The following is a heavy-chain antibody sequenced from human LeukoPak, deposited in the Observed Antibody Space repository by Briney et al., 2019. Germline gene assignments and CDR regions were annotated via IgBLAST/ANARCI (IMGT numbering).Heavy chain of an antibody. CDR1: GLTLSNYG. V-gene: IGHV3-23*01. J-gene: IGHJ4*02. Sequence: GGSLRLSCAVSGLTLSNYGMTWVRQAPGKGMEWVAGINDNGGRTNYADSVKGRFTISRDNPKNTLYLQINSLRAEDTAVYFCAKRGVVIRVILVGFHKEAYYFDSWGQGALVTVSS. CDR2: INDNGGRT. D-gene: IGHD3-22*01. CDR3: AKRGVVIRVILVGFHKEAYYFDS.